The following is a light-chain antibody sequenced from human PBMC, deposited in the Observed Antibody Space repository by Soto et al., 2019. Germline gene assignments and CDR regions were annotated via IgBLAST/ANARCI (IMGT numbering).Light chain of an antibody. Sequence: EIVLTQSPVTLSLSPGERATLSCRASQSVSSYLAWYQQKPGQAPRLLIYDAANRATGIPARFSGSGSGTDFTLTISSLEPEDVAVYYCQQRSNWPTFGQGTKVDIK. V-gene: IGKV3-11*01. CDR1: QSVSSY. J-gene: IGKJ1*01. CDR3: QQRSNWPT. CDR2: DAA.